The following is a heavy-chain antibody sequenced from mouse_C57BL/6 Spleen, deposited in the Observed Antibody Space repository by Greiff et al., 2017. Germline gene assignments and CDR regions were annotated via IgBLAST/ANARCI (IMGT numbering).Heavy chain of an antibody. CDR3: SRHALSGFAY. CDR1: GFNFSDYG. V-gene: IGHV5-17*01. CDR2: ISSGSSTI. J-gene: IGHJ3*01. Sequence: EVQRVESGGGLVKPGGSLKLSCAASGFNFSDYGMHWVRQAPEQGLEWVAYISSGSSTIYYADTVKGRFTISRDNTKKTLFLQMTSLSSEDTAMYYCSRHALSGFAYWGPGTLVTVSA.